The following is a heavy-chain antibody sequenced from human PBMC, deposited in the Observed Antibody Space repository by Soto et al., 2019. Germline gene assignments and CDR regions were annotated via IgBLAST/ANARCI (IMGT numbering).Heavy chain of an antibody. V-gene: IGHV4-31*03. Sequence: PSETLSLTCTVSGGSISSGGYYWSWIRQHPRKGLEWIGYIYYSGSTYYNPSLKSRVTISVDTSKNQFSLKLSSVTAADTAVYYCARVVITMIRGVIHSSWFDPWGQGTLVTVSS. CDR3: ARVVITMIRGVIHSSWFDP. J-gene: IGHJ5*02. CDR2: IYYSGST. CDR1: GGSISSGGYY. D-gene: IGHD3-10*01.